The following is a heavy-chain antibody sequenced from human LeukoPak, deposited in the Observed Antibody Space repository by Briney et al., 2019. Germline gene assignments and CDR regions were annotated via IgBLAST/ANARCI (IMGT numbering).Heavy chain of an antibody. J-gene: IGHJ4*02. CDR3: ARIQYYDILTGYSPLAFDY. CDR1: GFSLSTSGMG. Sequence: ASGPTLVKPTQTLTLTCTFSGFSLSTSGMGVGWIRQPPGKALEWLALIYWNDDKRYSPSPKSRLTITKDTSKNQVVLTMTNMDPVDTATYYCARIQYYDILTGYSPLAFDYWGQGTLVTVSS. CDR2: IYWNDDK. V-gene: IGHV2-5*01. D-gene: IGHD3-9*01.